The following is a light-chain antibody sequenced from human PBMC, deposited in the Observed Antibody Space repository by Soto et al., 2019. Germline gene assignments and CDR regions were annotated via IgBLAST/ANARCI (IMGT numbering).Light chain of an antibody. V-gene: IGLV2-14*01. Sequence: QSALTQPASVSGSPGQSITISCTGTSSDVGGYDYVSWYQQHPGKAPKLMIYDVTNRPSGVSSRFSGSKSGNTASLTISGHQAEDEADYYCISYASINTYVFGAGTKLTVL. CDR2: DVT. J-gene: IGLJ1*01. CDR3: ISYASINTYV. CDR1: SSDVGGYDY.